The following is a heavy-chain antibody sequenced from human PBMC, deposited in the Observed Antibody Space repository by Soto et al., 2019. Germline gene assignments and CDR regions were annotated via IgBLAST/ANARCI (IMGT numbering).Heavy chain of an antibody. V-gene: IGHV4-59*01. CDR2: MYYSGST. CDR1: GGSISSYY. Sequence: SETLSLTCTVSGGSISSYYWSWIRQPPGKGLEWIGYMYYSGSTNYNPSLKSRVTISVDTSKNQFSLKLSSVTAADTAVYYCARDSTRTTDREYNWFDPWGQGTLVTVSS. D-gene: IGHD1-26*01. CDR3: ARDSTRTTDREYNWFDP. J-gene: IGHJ5*02.